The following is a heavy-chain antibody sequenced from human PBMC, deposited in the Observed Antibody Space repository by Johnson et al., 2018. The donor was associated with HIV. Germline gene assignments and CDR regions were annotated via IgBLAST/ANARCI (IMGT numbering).Heavy chain of an antibody. CDR2: ISYDGSNK. J-gene: IGHJ3*02. CDR3: ANDFWSGSGI. Sequence: QVQLVESGGGVVQPGRSLRLSCAASGFTFSSYGMHWVRQAPGKGLEWVAVISYDGSNKYYADSVKGRFTISRDNSKSTLYLQMNSLRAEDTAVYNCANDFWSGSGIWGQGTMVTVSS. CDR1: GFTFSSYG. D-gene: IGHD3-3*01. V-gene: IGHV3-30*18.